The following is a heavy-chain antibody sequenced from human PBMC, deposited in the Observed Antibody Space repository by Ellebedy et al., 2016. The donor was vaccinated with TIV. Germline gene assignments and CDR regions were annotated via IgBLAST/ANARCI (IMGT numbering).Heavy chain of an antibody. Sequence: AASVKVSCKASGYTFTSYDINWVRQAPGQGLEWMGRIIPIVGIAIYAQKFQGRVTITADKSTSTAYMELSSLRSEDTGVYYCARAEDTAMVFDYWGQGTLVTVSS. D-gene: IGHD5-18*01. CDR2: IIPIVGIA. CDR1: GYTFTSYD. V-gene: IGHV1-69*04. J-gene: IGHJ4*02. CDR3: ARAEDTAMVFDY.